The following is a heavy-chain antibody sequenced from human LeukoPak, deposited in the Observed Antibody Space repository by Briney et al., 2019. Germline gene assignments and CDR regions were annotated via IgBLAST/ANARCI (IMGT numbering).Heavy chain of an antibody. D-gene: IGHD2-15*01. V-gene: IGHV1-3*01. CDR1: GYTFTSYA. CDR2: INAGNGNT. Sequence: ASVKVSCKASGYTFTSYAMHWVRQAPGQRLEWMGWINAGNGNTKYSQQFQGRVTITRDTSASTAYMELSSLTSEDTAVYYCAREEAGYCSGGSCYSPRHWFDPWGQGTLVTVSS. J-gene: IGHJ5*02. CDR3: AREEAGYCSGGSCYSPRHWFDP.